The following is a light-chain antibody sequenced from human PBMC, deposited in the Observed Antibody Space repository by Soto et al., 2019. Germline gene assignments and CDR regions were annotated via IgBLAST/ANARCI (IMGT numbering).Light chain of an antibody. J-gene: IGLJ3*02. CDR1: VLAKKY. CDR3: YSAADNNPV. V-gene: IGLV3-27*01. CDR2: KDS. Sequence: SYELTQPSSVSVSPGQTARLTCSGDVLAKKYARWFQQKPGQAPVLVIYKDSERPSGIPERFSGSSSGTTVTLTISGAQVEDEADYYCYSAADNNPVFGGGTKVTVL.